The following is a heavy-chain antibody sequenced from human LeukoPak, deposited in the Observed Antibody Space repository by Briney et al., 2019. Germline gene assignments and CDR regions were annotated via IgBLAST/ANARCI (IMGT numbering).Heavy chain of an antibody. J-gene: IGHJ5*02. CDR3: ASIYYYDSAPFDP. CDR1: GGSISSGDYY. V-gene: IGHV4-61*02. D-gene: IGHD3-22*01. Sequence: PSETLSLTCTVSGGSISSGDYYWNWIRQPAGKGLEWIGRIYTSGTTNYNPSLKSRVTISLDTSKNQLSLKLSSVTAADTAVYYCASIYYYDSAPFDPWGQGTLVTVSS. CDR2: IYTSGTT.